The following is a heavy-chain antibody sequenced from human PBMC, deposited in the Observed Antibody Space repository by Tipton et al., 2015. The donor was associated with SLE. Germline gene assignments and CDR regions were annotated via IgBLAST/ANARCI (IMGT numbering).Heavy chain of an antibody. CDR1: GGSISSSSYY. J-gene: IGHJ3*02. Sequence: LRLSCTVSGGSISSSSYYWGWIRQPPGKGLEWIGSIYYSGSTYYNPSLKSQVTISVDTSKNQFSLKLSSVTAADTAVYYCARHRSALVPGAFDIWGQGTMVTVSS. CDR2: IYYSGST. V-gene: IGHV4-39*01. CDR3: ARHRSALVPGAFDI.